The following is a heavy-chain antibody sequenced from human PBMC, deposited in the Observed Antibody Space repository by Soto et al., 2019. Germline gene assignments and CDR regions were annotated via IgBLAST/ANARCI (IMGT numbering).Heavy chain of an antibody. CDR3: ARVKAYCSSTSCSRWVAFDI. D-gene: IGHD2-2*01. CDR2: INAGNGNT. V-gene: IGHV1-3*01. J-gene: IGHJ3*02. CDR1: GYTFTSYA. Sequence: GASVKVSCKASGYTFTSYAMHWVRQAPGQRLEWMGWINAGNGNTKYSQKFQGRVTITRDTSASTAYMELSSLRSEDTAVYYCARVKAYCSSTSCSRWVAFDIWGQGTMVTVS.